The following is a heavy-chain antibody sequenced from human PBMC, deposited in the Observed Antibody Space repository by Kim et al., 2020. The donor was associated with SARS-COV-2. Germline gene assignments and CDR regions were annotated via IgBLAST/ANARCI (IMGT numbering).Heavy chain of an antibody. CDR1: GFSFNTHT. CDR3: AREEFAMVTYDY. J-gene: IGHJ4*02. Sequence: GGSLRLSCAASGFSFNTHTLHWVRQAPGKGLEWVALISNDGRNTYYTDSVKGRFTVSRDIVNNMLHLQMNSLRPEDTALYFCAREEFAMVTYDYWGQGALVTVSS. V-gene: IGHV3-30*14. D-gene: IGHD5-18*01. CDR2: ISNDGRNT.